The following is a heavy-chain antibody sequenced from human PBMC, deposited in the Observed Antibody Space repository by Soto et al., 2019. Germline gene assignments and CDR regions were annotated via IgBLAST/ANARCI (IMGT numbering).Heavy chain of an antibody. CDR2: ISSISSYI. Sequence: PGGFLRLSCAASGVTFSSYSMNWVRQAPGKGLEWVSSISSISSYIYYTDSVKGRFTISRDNSKSSLYLQMNSLRADGTAIYFCARGYGHLDFWGQGALVTVSS. CDR1: GVTFSSYS. D-gene: IGHD5-12*01. CDR3: ARGYGHLDF. J-gene: IGHJ4*02. V-gene: IGHV3-21*01.